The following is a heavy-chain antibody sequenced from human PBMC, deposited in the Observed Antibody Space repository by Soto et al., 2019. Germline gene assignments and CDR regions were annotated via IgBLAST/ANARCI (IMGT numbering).Heavy chain of an antibody. D-gene: IGHD2-2*01. Sequence: ASVKVSCKASGYTFTSYTLHWVRQAPGQGLEWMGWINAGNGNTKYSQKFQGRVTITRDTSASTAYMELSSLRSEDTAVYYCARDLGYCSSSSCRPPNWFDPWGQGTLVTVSS. J-gene: IGHJ5*02. V-gene: IGHV1-3*01. CDR2: INAGNGNT. CDR1: GYTFTSYT. CDR3: ARDLGYCSSSSCRPPNWFDP.